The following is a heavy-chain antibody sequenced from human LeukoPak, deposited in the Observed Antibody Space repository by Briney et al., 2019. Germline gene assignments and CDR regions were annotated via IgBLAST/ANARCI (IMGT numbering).Heavy chain of an antibody. CDR1: GFTFSSYW. CDR2: INSDGSST. D-gene: IGHD3-10*01. Sequence: GGSLRLSCAASGFTFSSYWMHWVRQAPGKGLVWVSRINSDGSSTSYADSVKGRFTISRDNAKNTLYLQMNSLRAEDTAVYYCATALYGSGSYNKAYMDVWGKGTTVTISS. V-gene: IGHV3-74*01. CDR3: ATALYGSGSYNKAYMDV. J-gene: IGHJ6*03.